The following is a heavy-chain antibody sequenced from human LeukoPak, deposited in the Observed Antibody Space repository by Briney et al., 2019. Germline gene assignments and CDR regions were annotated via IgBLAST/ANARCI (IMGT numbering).Heavy chain of an antibody. J-gene: IGHJ4*02. V-gene: IGHV3-48*04. Sequence: GGSLRLSCAASGFTFSTHDLNWVRQAPGKGLEWVSFISSRSSTIYYADSVKGRFTISRDNAKNSLYLQMNSLRAEDTAVYYCARNSHYGDYAAGSDYWGQGTLVTVSS. CDR2: ISSRSSTI. CDR1: GFTFSTHD. CDR3: ARNSHYGDYAAGSDY. D-gene: IGHD4-17*01.